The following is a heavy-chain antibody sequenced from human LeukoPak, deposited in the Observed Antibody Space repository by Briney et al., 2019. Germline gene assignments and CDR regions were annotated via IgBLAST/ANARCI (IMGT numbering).Heavy chain of an antibody. D-gene: IGHD3-10*01. J-gene: IGHJ2*01. V-gene: IGHV3-64*01. CDR1: GFTFSSYA. Sequence: PGGSLRLSCAASGFTFSSYAMHWVRQAPGKGLEYVSAISSNGGSTYYANSVKGRFTISRDNSKNTLYLQMGSLRAEDMAVYYCARRNYYGSGPWYFDLWGHGTLVTVSS. CDR2: ISSNGGST. CDR3: ARRNYYGSGPWYFDL.